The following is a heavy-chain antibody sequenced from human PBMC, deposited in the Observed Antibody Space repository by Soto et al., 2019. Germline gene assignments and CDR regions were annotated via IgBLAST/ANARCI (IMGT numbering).Heavy chain of an antibody. V-gene: IGHV3-48*01. D-gene: IGHD3-10*01. CDR1: GFTFSSYS. CDR3: ASETYYNGSGGYYALDP. Sequence: PGGSLRLSCAASGFTFSSYSMNWVRQAPGKGLEWVSYISSSSSTIYYADSVKGRFTISRDNAKNSLYLQMNSLRAEDTAVYYCASETYYNGSGGYYALDPWGQGNQVTVPS. CDR2: ISSSSSTI. J-gene: IGHJ5*02.